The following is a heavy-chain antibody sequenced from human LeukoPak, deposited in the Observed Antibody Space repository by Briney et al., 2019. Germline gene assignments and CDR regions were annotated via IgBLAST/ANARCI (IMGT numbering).Heavy chain of an antibody. CDR2: INDSGGST. CDR1: GFTVSSNY. Sequence: GGSLRLSCAASGFTVSSNYMSWVRQAPGKGLEWVSVINDSGGSTYYADSVKGRFTISRDNSKNTLYLQMNSLRAEDTAVYYCAKAPSGDVYYYYMDVWGKGTTVTVSS. CDR3: AKAPSGDVYYYYMDV. D-gene: IGHD1-26*01. J-gene: IGHJ6*03. V-gene: IGHV3-23*01.